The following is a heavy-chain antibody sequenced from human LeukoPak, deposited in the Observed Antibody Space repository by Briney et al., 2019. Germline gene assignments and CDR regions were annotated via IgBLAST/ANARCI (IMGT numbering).Heavy chain of an antibody. CDR1: GGSISSYY. Sequence: SETLSLTCTVSGGSISSYYWSWIRQPPGKGLEWIGYIYYSGSTNYNPSLKSRVTISVDTSKNQFSLKLSSVTAADTAVYYCARGYSSGWYPFDYWGQGTLVTVSS. J-gene: IGHJ4*02. D-gene: IGHD6-19*01. CDR3: ARGYSSGWYPFDY. V-gene: IGHV4-59*01. CDR2: IYYSGST.